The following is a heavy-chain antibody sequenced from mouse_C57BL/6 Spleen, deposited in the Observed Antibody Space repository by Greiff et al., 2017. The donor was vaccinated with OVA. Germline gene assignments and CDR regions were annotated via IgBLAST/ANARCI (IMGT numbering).Heavy chain of an antibody. Sequence: QVQLQQPGAELVRPGSSVKLSCKASGYTFTSYWMHWVKQRPKQGLEWIGNIDPSDSDTHYNQKFKDKATLTVDKSSSTAYIQLSSLTSEASAVYFCARWSDYAMDYWGQGTSVTVSS. J-gene: IGHJ4*01. CDR3: ARWSDYAMDY. V-gene: IGHV1-52*01. CDR1: GYTFTSYW. CDR2: IDPSDSDT.